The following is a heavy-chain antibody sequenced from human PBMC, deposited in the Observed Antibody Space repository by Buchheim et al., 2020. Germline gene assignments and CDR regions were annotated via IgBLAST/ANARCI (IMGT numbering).Heavy chain of an antibody. V-gene: IGHV3-23*04. CDR1: GFTFSSYA. CDR2: ISGGGGST. D-gene: IGHD5-12*01. CDR3: AKALRGGHDYLVRYYGLDV. Sequence: EVQLVESGGGLVQPGGSLRLSCAASGFTFSSYAMSWVRQAPGKGLEWVSGISGGGGSTYYGDSVKGRFTISRDNSKNTLFLQMNSLRAEDTAVYYRAKALRGGHDYLVRYYGLDVWGQGTT. J-gene: IGHJ6*02.